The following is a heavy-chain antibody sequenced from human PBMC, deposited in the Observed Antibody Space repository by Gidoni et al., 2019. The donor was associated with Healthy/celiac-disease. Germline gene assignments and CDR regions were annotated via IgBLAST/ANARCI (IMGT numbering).Heavy chain of an antibody. D-gene: IGHD5-18*01. CDR1: GGSFSGYY. CDR2: INHSGST. Sequence: QVQLQQWGAGLLKPSETLSLSCAVYGGSFSGYYWSWIRQPPGKGLEWIGEINHSGSTNYNPSLKSRVTISVETSKNQFSLKLSSVTAADTAVYYCASLNSYGPHYWGQGTLVTVSS. CDR3: ASLNSYGPHY. J-gene: IGHJ4*02. V-gene: IGHV4-34*01.